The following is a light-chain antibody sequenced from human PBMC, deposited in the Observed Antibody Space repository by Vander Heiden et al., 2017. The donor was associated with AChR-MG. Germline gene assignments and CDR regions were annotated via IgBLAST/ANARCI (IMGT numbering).Light chain of an antibody. CDR2: AGQ. CDR1: HSMTTN. V-gene: IGKV3-15*01. J-gene: IGKJ4*01. CDR3: QQYDTWPPLT. Sequence: EIVMTPSPAPLSVSPGERVTLSCTASHSMTTNLDWYQQKPGQPPRLLIYAGQTRATGIPARFSGSGCGTEFTLTMSSRQSEDLAVYYCQQYDTWPPLTFGGGTKVEIK.